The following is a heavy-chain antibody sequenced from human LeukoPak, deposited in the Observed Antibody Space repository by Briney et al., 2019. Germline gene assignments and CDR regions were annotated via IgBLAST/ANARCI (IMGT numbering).Heavy chain of an antibody. Sequence: PSETLSLTCAVYGGSFSGYYWSWIRQPPGKGLEWIGEINHSGSTNYNPSLKSRVTISVETYKNQFSLKLSSVTAADTAVYYCARSDSSGYYYDYWGQGTLVTVSS. V-gene: IGHV4-34*01. D-gene: IGHD3-22*01. CDR1: GGSFSGYY. CDR3: ARSDSSGYYYDY. J-gene: IGHJ4*02. CDR2: INHSGST.